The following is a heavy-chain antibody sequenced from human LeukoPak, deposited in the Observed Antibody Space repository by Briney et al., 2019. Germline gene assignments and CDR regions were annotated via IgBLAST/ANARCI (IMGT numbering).Heavy chain of an antibody. V-gene: IGHV3-21*01. Sequence: PGESLRLSCAASGFTLSSYEMNWVRQAPGKGLEWVSSISSSSSYIYYADSVKGRFTISRDNAKNSLYLQMNSLRAEDTAVYYCAIARYSSSSDWFDPWGQGTLVTVSS. CDR2: ISSSSSYI. CDR1: GFTLSSYE. J-gene: IGHJ5*02. CDR3: AIARYSSSSDWFDP. D-gene: IGHD6-6*01.